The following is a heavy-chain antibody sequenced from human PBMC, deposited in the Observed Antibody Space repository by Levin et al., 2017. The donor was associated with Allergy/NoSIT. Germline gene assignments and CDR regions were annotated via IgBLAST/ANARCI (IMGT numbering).Heavy chain of an antibody. D-gene: IGHD5-18*01. CDR1: GGSFSGYY. V-gene: IGHV4-34*01. J-gene: IGHJ6*02. CDR2: INHSGST. CDR3: ARGRRVLRGYNYYYYGMDV. Sequence: PSETLSLTCAVYGGSFSGYYWSWIRQPPGKGLEWIGEINHSGSTNYNPSLKSRVTISVDTSKNQFSLKLSSVTAADTAVYYCARGRRVLRGYNYYYYGMDVWGQGTTVTVSS.